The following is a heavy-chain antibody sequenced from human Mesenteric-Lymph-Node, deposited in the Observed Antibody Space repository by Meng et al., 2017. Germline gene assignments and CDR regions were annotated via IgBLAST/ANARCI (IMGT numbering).Heavy chain of an antibody. J-gene: IGHJ4*02. Sequence: QVQLQESGPGLVKPSQTLSLTCTVSVGSISSGAYYWTWIRQHPGKGLEWIGYIYYTGSTYYNPSLKSRVTISGDTSKNQFSLKLSSVTAADTAVYHCATWIQLGAFDYWGQGTLVTVSS. V-gene: IGHV4-31*03. CDR1: VGSISSGAYY. D-gene: IGHD1-1*01. CDR2: IYYTGST. CDR3: ATWIQLGAFDY.